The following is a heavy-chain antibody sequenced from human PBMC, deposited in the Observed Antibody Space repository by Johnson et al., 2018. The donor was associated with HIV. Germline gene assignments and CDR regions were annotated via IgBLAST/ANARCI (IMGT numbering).Heavy chain of an antibody. D-gene: IGHD2-15*01. V-gene: IGHV3-53*01. J-gene: IGHJ3*02. Sequence: GSTYYADSVKGRFTISRDNSKNTLYLQMNSLRAEDTAVYYCAREFPYCSGGSCLPAAFDIWGQGTMVTVSS. CDR3: AREFPYCSGGSCLPAAFDI. CDR2: GST.